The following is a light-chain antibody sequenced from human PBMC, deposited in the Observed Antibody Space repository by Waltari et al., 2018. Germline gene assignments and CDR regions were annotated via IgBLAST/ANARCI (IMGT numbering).Light chain of an antibody. CDR2: DVS. J-gene: IGLJ2*01. CDR1: SSDVGGYNY. V-gene: IGLV2-14*01. CDR3: SSYTSSNTVI. Sequence: QSALTQPASVSGSPGQSITISCTGTSSDVGGYNYVSWYQQYPGKVPKLMIYDVSKGPSGVSNRFSGSKSCNPASLTFSVLQAEDEADYYCSSYTSSNTVIFGGGTKLTVL.